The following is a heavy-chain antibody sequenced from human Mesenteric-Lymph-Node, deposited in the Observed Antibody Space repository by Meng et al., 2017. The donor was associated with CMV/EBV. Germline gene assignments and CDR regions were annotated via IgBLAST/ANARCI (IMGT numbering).Heavy chain of an antibody. CDR3: ARDGYYYDSSGPDY. Sequence: GESLKISCAASGFTFSSYGMHWVRQAPGKGLEWVSCISSSGSDVYYADSLKGRFTISRDNAKNSLYLQMNSLRAEDTAVYYCARDGYYYDSSGPDYWGQGTLVTVS. J-gene: IGHJ4*02. V-gene: IGHV3-21*01. D-gene: IGHD3-22*01. CDR2: ISSSGSDV. CDR1: GFTFSSYG.